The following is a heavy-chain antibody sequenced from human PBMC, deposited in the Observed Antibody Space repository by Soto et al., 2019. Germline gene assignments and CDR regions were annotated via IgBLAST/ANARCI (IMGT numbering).Heavy chain of an antibody. J-gene: IGHJ3*02. CDR1: GFTFSSYA. CDR2: ISGRGDST. Sequence: EVQLLESGGILVHPGGSLRLSCAASGFTFSSYAMTWVRQAPGKGLEWVSAISGRGDSTYYADSVKGRFTFSRDNSKNTLYLQMNSLRAEDTALYYCAKSARGDGYKNAFDIWGQGTMVTVSS. D-gene: IGHD5-12*01. CDR3: AKSARGDGYKNAFDI. V-gene: IGHV3-23*01.